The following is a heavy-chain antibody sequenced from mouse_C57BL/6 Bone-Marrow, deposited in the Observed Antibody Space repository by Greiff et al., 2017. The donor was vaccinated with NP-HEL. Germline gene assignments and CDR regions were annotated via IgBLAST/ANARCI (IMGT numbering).Heavy chain of an antibody. V-gene: IGHV1-15*01. J-gene: IGHJ4*01. CDR3: TSRHPLGY. CDR1: GYTFTDYE. Sequence: VQLQQSGAELVRPGASVTLSCKASGYTFTDYEMHWVKQTPVHGLEWIGAIDPETGGTAYNQKFKGKAILTADKSSSTAYMELRSLTSEDSAVYYCTSRHPLGYWGQGTSVTVSS. CDR2: IDPETGGT.